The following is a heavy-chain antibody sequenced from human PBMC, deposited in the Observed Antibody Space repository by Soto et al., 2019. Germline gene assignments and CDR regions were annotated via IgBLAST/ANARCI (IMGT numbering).Heavy chain of an antibody. D-gene: IGHD1-26*01. CDR3: AKDMGAAAIDS. CDR2: ISWDSVTI. CDR1: GFIFDDFV. J-gene: IGHJ4*02. Sequence: GGSLRLSCSASGFIFDDFVMHWVRRVPGKGLEWVSGISWDSVTIHYADSVKGRFTISRDNAKNSLYLQMNSLRAEDTALYYCAKDMGAAAIDSWGQGTLVTVSS. V-gene: IGHV3-9*01.